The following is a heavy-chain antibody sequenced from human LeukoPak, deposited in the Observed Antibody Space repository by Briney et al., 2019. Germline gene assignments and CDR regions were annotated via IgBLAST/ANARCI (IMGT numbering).Heavy chain of an antibody. V-gene: IGHV3-7*01. CDR2: IKQDGSEK. J-gene: IGHJ4*02. CDR3: ARDFDY. Sequence: GGSLRLSCTASGFTFGDYAMSWVRQAPGKGLEWVANIKQDGSEKYYVDSVKGRFTISRDNAKNSLYLQMNSLRAEDTAVYYCARDFDYWGQGTLVTVSS. CDR1: GFTFGDYA.